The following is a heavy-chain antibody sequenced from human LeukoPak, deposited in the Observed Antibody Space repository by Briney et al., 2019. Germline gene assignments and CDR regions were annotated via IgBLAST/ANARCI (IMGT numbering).Heavy chain of an antibody. Sequence: SETLSLTCTVSGGSISSSSYYWGWIRQPPGKGLEWIGSIYYSGSTYYNPSLKSRVTISVDTSKNQFSLKLSSVTAADTAVYYCASLRQLEGGGYYYYMDVWGKGTTVTVSS. CDR3: ASLRQLEGGGYYYYMDV. CDR2: IYYSGST. V-gene: IGHV4-39*01. D-gene: IGHD6-6*01. CDR1: GGSISSSSYY. J-gene: IGHJ6*03.